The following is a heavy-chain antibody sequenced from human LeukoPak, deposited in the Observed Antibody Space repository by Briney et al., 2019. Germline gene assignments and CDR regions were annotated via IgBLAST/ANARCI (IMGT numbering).Heavy chain of an antibody. D-gene: IGHD3-10*01. CDR2: IYSGGSA. Sequence: GGSLRLSCSASGFTFSSNYMSWVRQAPGKGLEWVSVIYSGGSAYYADCVKCRLTISRDNSKNTLYLQMNSLRAEDTAVYYCARGPWFGELLGYWGQGTLVTVSS. J-gene: IGHJ4*02. CDR3: ARGPWFGELLGY. V-gene: IGHV3-53*01. CDR1: GFTFSSNY.